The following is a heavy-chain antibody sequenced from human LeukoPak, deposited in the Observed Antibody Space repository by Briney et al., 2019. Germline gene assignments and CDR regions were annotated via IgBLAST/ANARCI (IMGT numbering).Heavy chain of an antibody. J-gene: IGHJ6*03. CDR3: AREDSGSYYNYYYFYMDV. Sequence: SETLSLTCAVSGASVSGSNYYWGWIRPPPGKGLEWIGNIYSSGSTYYNASLQSRVTISIDTSKNQFSLRLSSVTAADTAVYYCAREDSGSYYNYYYFYMDVWGKGTTVTISS. CDR2: IYSSGST. CDR1: GASVSGSNYY. D-gene: IGHD3-10*01. V-gene: IGHV4-39*07.